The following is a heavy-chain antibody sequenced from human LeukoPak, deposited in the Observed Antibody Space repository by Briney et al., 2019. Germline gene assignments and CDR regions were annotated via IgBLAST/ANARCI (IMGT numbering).Heavy chain of an antibody. J-gene: IGHJ3*02. V-gene: IGHV3-30*18. CDR2: ISYDGSNK. CDR1: GFTFSSYW. CDR3: AKSLPVPAGYAFDI. D-gene: IGHD2-2*01. Sequence: PGGSLRLSCAASGFTFSSYWMHWVRQAPGKGLEWVAVISYDGSNKYYADSVKGRFTISRDNSKNTLYLQMNSLRAEDTAVYYCAKSLPVPAGYAFDIWGQGTMVTVSS.